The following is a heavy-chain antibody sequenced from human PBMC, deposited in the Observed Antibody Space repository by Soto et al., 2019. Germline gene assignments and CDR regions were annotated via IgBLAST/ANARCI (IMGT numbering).Heavy chain of an antibody. Sequence: SQTLSLTCTVSGGSISSYYWSWIRQPAGKGLGWIGRIYTSGSTNYNPSLKSRVTMAVDTSKNQFSLKLSYVTAADTAVYYCAREGGIVVGPAAIFYYESSGYYDFDYWGQGTLVTVSS. CDR2: IYTSGST. V-gene: IGHV4-4*07. CDR1: GGSISSYY. CDR3: AREGGIVVGPAAIFYYESSGYYDFDY. J-gene: IGHJ4*02. D-gene: IGHD3-22*01.